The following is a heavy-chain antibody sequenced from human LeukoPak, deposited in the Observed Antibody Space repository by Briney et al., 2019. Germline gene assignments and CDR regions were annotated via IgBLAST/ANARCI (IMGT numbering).Heavy chain of an antibody. Sequence: PGRSLRLSCAASGFTFSSYAMHWVRQAPGKGLEWVAVISYDGSNKYYADSVKGRFTISRDNSKNTLYLQMNSLRAEDTAVYYYAREWQQLAHYYYYYGMDVWGQGTTVTVSS. CDR2: ISYDGSNK. CDR1: GFTFSSYA. V-gene: IGHV3-30*04. CDR3: AREWQQLAHYYYYYGMDV. J-gene: IGHJ6*02. D-gene: IGHD6-13*01.